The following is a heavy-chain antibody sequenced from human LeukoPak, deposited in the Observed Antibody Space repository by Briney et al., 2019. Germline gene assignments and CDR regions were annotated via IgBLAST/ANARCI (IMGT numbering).Heavy chain of an antibody. CDR1: GGSISSHY. J-gene: IGHJ4*02. Sequence: SETLSLTCTVSGGSISSHYWSWIRQPPGKGLEWIGYIYYSGSTNYNPSLKSRVTISVDTSKNQFSLKLSSVTAADTAVYYCARSGRDGYNDFDYWGQGTLVTVSS. CDR2: IYYSGST. D-gene: IGHD5-24*01. CDR3: ARSGRDGYNDFDY. V-gene: IGHV4-59*11.